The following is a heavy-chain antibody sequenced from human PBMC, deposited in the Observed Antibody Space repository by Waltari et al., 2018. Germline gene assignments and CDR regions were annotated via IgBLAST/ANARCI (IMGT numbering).Heavy chain of an antibody. CDR2: ISSMSSTI. Sequence: EVQLVESGGGLVQPGGSLRLSCAASGFTFSSYSMNWVRQAPGKGLEWVSYISSMSSTIYYADSVKGRFTISRDNAKNSLYLQMNSLRAEDTAVYYCARDPYNWNYDYGSGGSEYWGQGTLVTVSS. V-gene: IGHV3-48*04. CDR3: ARDPYNWNYDYGSGGSEY. CDR1: GFTFSSYS. J-gene: IGHJ4*02. D-gene: IGHD1-7*01.